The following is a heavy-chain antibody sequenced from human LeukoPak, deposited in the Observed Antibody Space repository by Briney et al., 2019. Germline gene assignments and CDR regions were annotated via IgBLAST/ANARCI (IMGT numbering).Heavy chain of an antibody. D-gene: IGHD3-10*02. CDR3: AELGITMIGGV. CDR1: GFTFSNYE. J-gene: IGHJ6*04. V-gene: IGHV3-48*03. Sequence: GGSLRLSCAASGFTFSNYEMNWVRQAPGKGLEWVSYISSSGDSIYYADSVKGRFTISRDNAKNSLYLQMNSLRAEDTAVYYCAELGITMIGGVWGKGTTVTISS. CDR2: ISSSGDSI.